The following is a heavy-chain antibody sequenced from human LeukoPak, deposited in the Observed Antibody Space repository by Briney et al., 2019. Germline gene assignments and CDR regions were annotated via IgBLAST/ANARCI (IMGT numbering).Heavy chain of an antibody. D-gene: IGHD1-26*01. CDR1: GGSISSYY. CDR2: IYYSGGT. J-gene: IGHJ3*02. Sequence: SETLSLTCTVSGGSISSYYWSWIRQYPGKGLEWIGYIYYSGGTNYNPSLKSRVTMSVDTSKNQFSLKLSSVTAADTAVYYCARGVGATSFDIWGQGTMVTVSS. CDR3: ARGVGATSFDI. V-gene: IGHV4-59*06.